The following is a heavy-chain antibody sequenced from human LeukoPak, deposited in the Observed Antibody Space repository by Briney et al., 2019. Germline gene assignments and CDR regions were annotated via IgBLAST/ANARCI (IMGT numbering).Heavy chain of an antibody. D-gene: IGHD3-9*01. CDR3: ARDSAVGDILTGLKY. CDR1: GYTFTGYY. CDR2: INPNSGGT. Sequence: ASVKVSCKACGYTFTGYYMHWVRQAPGQGLEWMGWINPNSGGTNYAQKFQGRVTMTRDTSISTAYMELSRLRSDDTAVYYCARDSAVGDILTGLKYWGQGTLVTVSS. V-gene: IGHV1-2*02. J-gene: IGHJ4*02.